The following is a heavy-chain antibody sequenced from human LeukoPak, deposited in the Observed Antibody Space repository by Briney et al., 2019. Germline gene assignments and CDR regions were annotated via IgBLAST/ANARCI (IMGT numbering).Heavy chain of an antibody. CDR1: GFTFTTYW. CDR2: IKQDGSDK. D-gene: IGHD6-13*01. V-gene: IGHV3-7*01. J-gene: IGHJ5*02. CDR3: ARIAAAVPDQ. Sequence: GGSLRLTCAASGFTFTTYWMSWVRQAPGKGLEWVAQIKQDGSDKYYMDSVKGRFTISRDNANNSLYLQMSSLRVEDSAIYYCARIAAAVPDQWGQGTLVTVSS.